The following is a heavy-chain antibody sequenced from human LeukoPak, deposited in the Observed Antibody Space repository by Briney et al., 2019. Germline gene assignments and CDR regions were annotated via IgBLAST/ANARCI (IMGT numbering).Heavy chain of an antibody. CDR2: INHSGST. CDR1: GGSFSGYY. Sequence: SETLSLTCAVYGGSFSGYYWSWIRQPPGKGLEWIGEINHSGSTNYNPSLKSRVTISVDTSKNQFSLKLSSVTAADTAVYYCTRGGSLRYYGSGSSHSYYYYGMDVWGQGTTVTVSS. J-gene: IGHJ6*02. D-gene: IGHD3-10*01. CDR3: TRGGSLRYYGSGSSHSYYYYGMDV. V-gene: IGHV4-34*01.